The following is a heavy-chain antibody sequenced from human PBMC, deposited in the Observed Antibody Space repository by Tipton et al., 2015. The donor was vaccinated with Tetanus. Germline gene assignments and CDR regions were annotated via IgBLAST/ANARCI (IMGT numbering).Heavy chain of an antibody. Sequence: SLRLSCAASGFTFSSYWMSWVRQAPGKGLEWVANIKQDGSEKYYVDSVKGRFTISRDNAKNSLYLQMNSLRAEDTAVYYCASLREEYYGSETPARAFDIWGQGTMVTVSS. J-gene: IGHJ3*02. V-gene: IGHV3-7*01. D-gene: IGHD3-10*01. CDR3: ASLREEYYGSETPARAFDI. CDR1: GFTFSSYW. CDR2: IKQDGSEK.